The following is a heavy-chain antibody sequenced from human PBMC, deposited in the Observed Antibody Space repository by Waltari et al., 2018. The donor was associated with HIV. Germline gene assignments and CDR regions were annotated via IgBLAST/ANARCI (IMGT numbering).Heavy chain of an antibody. Sequence: QVQLVQSGAEVKNPGASVKVSCKASGYTFTTYTIHWVRQAPGQRLEGMGWINAGNGNTKYSQNFQDRVTFTRDTSASTAYMELSSLRSEDTALYYCARTYDILTGFGWFDPWGQGTLVTVSS. CDR1: GYTFTTYT. CDR2: INAGNGNT. D-gene: IGHD3-9*01. J-gene: IGHJ5*02. CDR3: ARTYDILTGFGWFDP. V-gene: IGHV1-3*01.